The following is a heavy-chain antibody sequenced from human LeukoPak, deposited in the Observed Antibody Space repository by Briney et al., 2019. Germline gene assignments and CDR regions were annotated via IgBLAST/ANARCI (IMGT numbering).Heavy chain of an antibody. J-gene: IGHJ4*02. D-gene: IGHD4/OR15-4a*01. CDR2: IYSDNT. Sequence: GGSLRFSCAASGFTFSSYGMHWIRQAPGKGLEWVSFIYSDNTHYSDSVKGRFTISRDNSKNTLYLQMNSLRAEDTAVYYCARRAGAYSHPYDYWGQGTLVTVSS. CDR3: ARRAGAYSHPYDY. CDR1: GFTFSSYG. V-gene: IGHV3-NL1*01.